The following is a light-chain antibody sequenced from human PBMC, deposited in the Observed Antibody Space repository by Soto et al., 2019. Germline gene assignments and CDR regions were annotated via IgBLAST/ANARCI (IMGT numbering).Light chain of an antibody. CDR3: QHYNSYSEA. V-gene: IGKV1-9*01. CDR1: QGLSSY. CDR2: DAS. Sequence: DIQLTQSPSFLSASVGDRVTITCRASQGLSSYLAWYQQKPGKAPKLLIYDASALPRGVPSRFSGSGSGTEFTLTISSLQPDDFATYYCQHYNSYSEAFGQGTKVDIK. J-gene: IGKJ1*01.